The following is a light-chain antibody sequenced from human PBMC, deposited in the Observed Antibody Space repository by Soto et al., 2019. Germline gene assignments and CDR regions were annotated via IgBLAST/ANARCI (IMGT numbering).Light chain of an antibody. Sequence: QSALTQPASVSASPGQSITISCTATGSDAGYFKYVSWYQQQTGKAPKLIIYEVNKRPSGISNRFSGSKSGTTASLTISGLQTEDEAYYYCGSFIHVWVFGGGTQLTVL. V-gene: IGLV2-14*01. CDR1: GSDAGYFKY. CDR3: GSFIHVWV. CDR2: EVN. J-gene: IGLJ3*02.